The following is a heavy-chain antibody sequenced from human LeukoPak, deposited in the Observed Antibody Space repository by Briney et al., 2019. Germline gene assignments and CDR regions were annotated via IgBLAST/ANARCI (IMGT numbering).Heavy chain of an antibody. Sequence: SETPSLTCTVSGGSISSGTYYWSWIRQPAGKGLEWIGRVYISGSTNYNPSLKSRVTISLDTSKNQFSLKLSSVTAADTAVYYCARLPAGYYYGSGSYGDYWGQGTLVTVSS. J-gene: IGHJ4*02. CDR1: GGSISSGTYY. D-gene: IGHD3-10*01. CDR3: ARLPAGYYYGSGSYGDY. V-gene: IGHV4-61*02. CDR2: VYISGST.